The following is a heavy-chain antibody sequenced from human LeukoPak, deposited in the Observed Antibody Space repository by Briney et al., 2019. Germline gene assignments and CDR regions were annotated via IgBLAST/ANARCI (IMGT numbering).Heavy chain of an antibody. Sequence: GGSLRLSCAASGFTVSSNYMSWVRQAPGKGLEWVSVIYSGGSTYYADSVKGRFTISRDNSKNTLYLQMNSLRAEDTAVYYCARDTYGDYEWYYMDVWGKGTTVTISS. J-gene: IGHJ6*03. CDR3: ARDTYGDYEWYYMDV. CDR2: IYSGGST. V-gene: IGHV3-66*01. CDR1: GFTVSSNY. D-gene: IGHD4-17*01.